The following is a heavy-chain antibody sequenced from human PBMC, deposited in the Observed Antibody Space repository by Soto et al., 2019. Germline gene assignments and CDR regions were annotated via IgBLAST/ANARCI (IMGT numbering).Heavy chain of an antibody. V-gene: IGHV1-69*02. J-gene: IGHJ5*02. CDR3: ARVVPAAIGWFDP. Sequence: SVKVSCKASGGTFSSYTISWVRQAPGQGLEWMGRIIPILGIANYAQKFQGRVTITADKSTSTAYMELSSLRSEDTAVYYCARVVPAAIGWFDPWGQGTLVTVSS. CDR1: GGTFSSYT. D-gene: IGHD2-2*01. CDR2: IIPILGIA.